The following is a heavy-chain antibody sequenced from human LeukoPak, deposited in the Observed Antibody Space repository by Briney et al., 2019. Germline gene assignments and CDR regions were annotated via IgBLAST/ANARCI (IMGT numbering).Heavy chain of an antibody. CDR1: GFTFSDYY. V-gene: IGHV3-11*01. D-gene: IGHD3-22*01. CDR2: ISSSGSTI. Sequence: GGSLRLSCAASGFTFSDYYMSWIRQAPGKGLEWASYISSSGSTIYYADSVKGRFTISRDNAKNSLYLQMNSLRAEDTAVYYCARSRYYYDSSGYYPIDYWGQGTLVTVSS. CDR3: ARSRYYYDSSGYYPIDY. J-gene: IGHJ4*02.